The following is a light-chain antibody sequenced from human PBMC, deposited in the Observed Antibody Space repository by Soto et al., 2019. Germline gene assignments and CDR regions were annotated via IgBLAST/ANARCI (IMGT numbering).Light chain of an antibody. V-gene: IGLV2-14*01. J-gene: IGLJ2*01. Sequence: QSALTQPASVSGSPGQSITISCTGTSSDVGAYNYVSWYQHHPGKAPKLMIYEVGNRPSGVSNRFSGSKSGNTASLTISGLQAEDEADYYCSSYTTSSTPHVLFGGGTKLTVL. CDR1: SSDVGAYNY. CDR2: EVG. CDR3: SSYTTSSTPHVL.